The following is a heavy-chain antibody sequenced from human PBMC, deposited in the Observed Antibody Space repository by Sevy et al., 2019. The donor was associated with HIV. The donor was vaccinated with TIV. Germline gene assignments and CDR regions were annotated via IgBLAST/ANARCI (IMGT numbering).Heavy chain of an antibody. D-gene: IGHD6-13*01. J-gene: IGHJ4*02. Sequence: ASVKVSCKASGYTFTSYGISWVRQAPGQGLEWMGWISAYNGNTNYAQNLQGRVTMTTDTSTSTAYMELRSLRSDDTAVYYCAGDLGEEWGQQLVKPQFGYWGQGTLVTVSS. CDR3: AGDLGEEWGQQLVKPQFGY. CDR2: ISAYNGNT. CDR1: GYTFTSYG. V-gene: IGHV1-18*01.